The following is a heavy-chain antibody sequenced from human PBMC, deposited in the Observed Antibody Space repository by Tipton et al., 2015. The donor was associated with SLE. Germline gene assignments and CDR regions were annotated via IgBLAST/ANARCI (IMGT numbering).Heavy chain of an antibody. J-gene: IGHJ3*02. D-gene: IGHD3-3*01. CDR2: IKEDGGEK. V-gene: IGHV3-7*01. CDR1: GFTFSNYW. CDR3: AGGFLGWDAFDI. Sequence: SLRLSCAASGFTFSNYWMTWVRQAPGKGLEWVANIKEDGGEKSYVDSVKGRFTISRDNSKNTLYLQMNSLRAEDTAVYYCAGGFLGWDAFDIWGQGTMVTVSS.